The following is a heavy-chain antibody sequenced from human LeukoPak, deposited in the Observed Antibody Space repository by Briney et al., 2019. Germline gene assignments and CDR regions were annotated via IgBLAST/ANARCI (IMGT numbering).Heavy chain of an antibody. J-gene: IGHJ4*02. D-gene: IGHD1/OR15-1a*01. CDR3: AREPLLNKVNKGS. Sequence: SETLSLTCNVSGGSISSSSYYWGWMRQPPGKGLEWLGNVYYTGTTYYNPSLESRVTIPVDTSNNQFSLRLSSVTAADTAIYYRAREPLLNKVNKGSRGQGTLVIVSS. CDR2: VYYTGTT. V-gene: IGHV4-39*07. CDR1: GGSISSSSYY.